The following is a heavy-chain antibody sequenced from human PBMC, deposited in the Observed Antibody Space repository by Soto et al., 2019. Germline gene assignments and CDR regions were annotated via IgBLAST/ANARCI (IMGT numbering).Heavy chain of an antibody. J-gene: IGHJ4*02. CDR1: GGTFSTYA. CDR2: IIPMFGTA. CDR3: ASGIQLWLRRINNGYSG. Sequence: QVQLVQSGAAVKKPESSVKVSCKAPGGTFSTYAISWVRQAPGQGLEWMGGIIPMFGTANYAQRFQDRVTITADESTNTVYMDLSSLRSEDTAVYFCASGIQLWLRRINNGYSGWGQGTLVTVSS. D-gene: IGHD5-18*01. V-gene: IGHV1-69*12.